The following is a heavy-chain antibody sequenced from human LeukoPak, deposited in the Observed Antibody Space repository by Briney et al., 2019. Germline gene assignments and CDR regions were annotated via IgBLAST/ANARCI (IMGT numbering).Heavy chain of an antibody. D-gene: IGHD6-19*01. Sequence: SVKVSCKASGGTFSSYAISWVRQAPGQGLEWMGGIIPIFGTANYAQKFQGRVTITADESTSTAYMELSSLRSEDTAVYYCAGDGLNIAVAGIGGWFDPWGQGTLVTVSS. J-gene: IGHJ5*02. CDR3: AGDGLNIAVAGIGGWFDP. CDR1: GGTFSSYA. CDR2: IIPIFGTA. V-gene: IGHV1-69*13.